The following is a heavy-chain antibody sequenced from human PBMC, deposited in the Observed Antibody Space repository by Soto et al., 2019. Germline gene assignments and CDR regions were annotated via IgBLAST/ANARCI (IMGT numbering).Heavy chain of an antibody. D-gene: IGHD3-22*01. J-gene: IGHJ6*02. CDR2: IYYSGST. CDR1: GGSISSSSYY. Sequence: QLQLQESGPGLVKPSETLSLTCTVSGGSISSSSYYWGWIRQPPGKGLEWIGSIYYSGSTYYNPSIKSRVTISVDTSKNQFSLTLSSVTAADTAVYYCARRLYYDSSGFEGGGMDVWGQGTTVTVSS. V-gene: IGHV4-39*01. CDR3: ARRLYYDSSGFEGGGMDV.